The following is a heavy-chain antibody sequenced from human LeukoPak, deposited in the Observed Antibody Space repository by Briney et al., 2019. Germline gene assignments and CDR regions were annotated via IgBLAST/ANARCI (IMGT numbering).Heavy chain of an antibody. CDR3: ARAPLWFGELPSDY. Sequence: PSQTLSLTCTVSGGSISSGSYCWSWIRQPARKGLEWIGRIYTSGSTKQNPHLKSRVTISVDTSKNQFSLKLSSVPAADTAVYYCARAPLWFGELPSDYWGQGTLVTVSS. D-gene: IGHD3-10*01. J-gene: IGHJ4*02. V-gene: IGHV4-61*02. CDR2: IYTSGST. CDR1: GGSISSGSYC.